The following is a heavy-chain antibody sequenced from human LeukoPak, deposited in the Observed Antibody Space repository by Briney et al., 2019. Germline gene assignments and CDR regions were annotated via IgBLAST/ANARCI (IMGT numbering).Heavy chain of an antibody. J-gene: IGHJ4*02. V-gene: IGHV1-46*03. CDR3: ARVAVIAITDYFDY. CDR1: GYTFTSYY. D-gene: IGHD2-21*01. Sequence: ASVKVSCKASGYTFTSYYMHWVRQSPGQGPEWMGIISPSGGSTSYAQKFQGRVTMTRDTSTSTVYMELSSLRSEDTAVYYCARVAVIAITDYFDYWGQGSLVTVSS. CDR2: ISPSGGST.